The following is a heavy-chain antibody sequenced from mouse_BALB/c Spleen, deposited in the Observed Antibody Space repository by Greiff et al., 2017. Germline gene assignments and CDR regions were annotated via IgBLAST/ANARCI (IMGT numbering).Heavy chain of an antibody. CDR2: ISSGSSTI. CDR3: ARTTEGYYYAMDD. Sequence: EVHLVESGGGLVQPGGSRKLSCAASGFTFSSFGMHWVRQAPEKGLEWVAYISSGSSTIYYADTVKGRFTISRDNPKNTLFLQMTSLRSEDTAMYYCARTTEGYYYAMDDWGQGTSVTVSS. CDR1: GFTFSSFG. J-gene: IGHJ4*01. V-gene: IGHV5-17*02. D-gene: IGHD2-14*01.